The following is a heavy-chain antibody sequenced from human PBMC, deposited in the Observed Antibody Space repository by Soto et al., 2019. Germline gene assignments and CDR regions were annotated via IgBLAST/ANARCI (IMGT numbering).Heavy chain of an antibody. CDR3: ARTSAAGKYYYGMDV. V-gene: IGHV5-51*01. CDR1: GYSFPNYW. J-gene: IGHJ6*02. Sequence: PGESLKISCKGSGYSFPNYWIGWVRQMPGKGLEWMGIIYPGDSDTRYSPSFQGQVTISADKSISTAYLQWDSLKASDTAMYYCARTSAAGKYYYGMDVWGQGTTVTVS. D-gene: IGHD6-13*01. CDR2: IYPGDSDT.